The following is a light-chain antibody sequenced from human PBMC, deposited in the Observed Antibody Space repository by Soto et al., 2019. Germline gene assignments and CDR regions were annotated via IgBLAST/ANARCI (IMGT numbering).Light chain of an antibody. CDR3: QQRSNWFLT. CDR1: QSVSSD. Sequence: EIVMTQSPATLSVSPGERATLSCRASQSVSSDLAWYQQKPGQAPRLLIYDASNRATGIPARFSGSGSGTDFTLTISSLEPEDFAVYYCQQRSNWFLTFGGGTKVDI. CDR2: DAS. V-gene: IGKV3-11*01. J-gene: IGKJ4*01.